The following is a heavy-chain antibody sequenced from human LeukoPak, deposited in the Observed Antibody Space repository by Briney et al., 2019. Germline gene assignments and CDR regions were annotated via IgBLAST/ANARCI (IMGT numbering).Heavy chain of an antibody. J-gene: IGHJ4*02. V-gene: IGHV3-11*04. CDR1: GFTFSDYY. D-gene: IGHD3-22*01. CDR2: ISDLSNNR. Sequence: GSLRLSCAASGFTFSDYYMSWIRQAPGKGLEWLSYISDLSNNRYYADTVKGRFTISRDDAKNSVYLQMNSLRAEDTAVYYCARFGTSGYSGDHWGQGTLVTVSS. CDR3: ARFGTSGYSGDH.